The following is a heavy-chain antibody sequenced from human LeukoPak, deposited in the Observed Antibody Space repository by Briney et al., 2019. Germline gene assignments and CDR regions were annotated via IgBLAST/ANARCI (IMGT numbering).Heavy chain of an antibody. V-gene: IGHV3-48*01. J-gene: IGHJ1*01. CDR2: ISSSSSTI. CDR3: ARDPCGGDCYEH. CDR1: GFTFSSYS. Sequence: GGSLRLSCAASGFTFSSYSMNWVRQAPGKGLEWVSYISSSSSTIYYADSVKGRFTISRDNAKNSLYLQMNSLRAEDTVVYYCARDPCGGDCYEHWGQGTLVTVSS. D-gene: IGHD2-21*01.